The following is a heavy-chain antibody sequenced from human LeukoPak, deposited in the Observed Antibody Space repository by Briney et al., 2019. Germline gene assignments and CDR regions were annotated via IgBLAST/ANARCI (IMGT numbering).Heavy chain of an antibody. Sequence: SETLSLTCAVYGGSFSGYYWSWIRQPPGKGLEWIGEINHSGSTNYNPSLKTRVTISVDTSKNQFSLKLSSVTAADTAVYYWARKLGYCSGGSCRTFDYWGQGTLVTVSS. J-gene: IGHJ4*02. D-gene: IGHD2-15*01. V-gene: IGHV4-34*01. CDR1: GGSFSGYY. CDR3: ARKLGYCSGGSCRTFDY. CDR2: INHSGST.